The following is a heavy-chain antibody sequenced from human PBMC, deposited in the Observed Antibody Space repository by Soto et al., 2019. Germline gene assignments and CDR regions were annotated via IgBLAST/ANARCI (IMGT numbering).Heavy chain of an antibody. CDR3: VKDWTGDTCPCMDV. Sequence: EVQLLESGGGLVQPGGSLRLSCAASGFTFNNYAMTWVRQAPGKGLEWVSTISGSDGSTYYADSVKGRFTNSRDNSKNALYLQMSSLRAEDTALYYCVKDWTGDTCPCMDVWGQGTTVTVSS. CDR1: GFTFNNYA. D-gene: IGHD2-8*02. J-gene: IGHJ6*01. V-gene: IGHV3-23*01. CDR2: ISGSDGST.